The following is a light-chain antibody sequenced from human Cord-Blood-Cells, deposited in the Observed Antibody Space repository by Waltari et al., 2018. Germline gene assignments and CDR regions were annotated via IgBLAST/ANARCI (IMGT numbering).Light chain of an antibody. Sequence: QSALTQPASVHGSPGQSITISRTGTSSDVGSYNLFPWYQQHPGKAPKLMIYEGSKRPSGVSNRFSGSKSGNTASLTISGLQAEDEADYYCCSYAGSSTPVVFGGGTKLTVL. V-gene: IGLV2-23*01. CDR3: CSYAGSSTPVV. CDR1: SSDVGSYNL. J-gene: IGLJ2*01. CDR2: EGS.